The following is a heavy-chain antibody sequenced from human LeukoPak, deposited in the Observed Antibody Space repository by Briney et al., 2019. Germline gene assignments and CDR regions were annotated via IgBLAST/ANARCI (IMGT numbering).Heavy chain of an antibody. J-gene: IGHJ2*01. D-gene: IGHD1-26*01. CDR1: GGSISSSGHY. CDR3: ARRVYSGSYNWYFDL. Sequence: SETLSLTCTVSGGSISSSGHYWGWVRQPPGKGLEWIGNVFYSGSTYYNPSLKSRVTISVDTSNNQFSLKLTSVTAADTAVYYCARRVYSGSYNWYFDLWGRGTLVTVSS. V-gene: IGHV4-39*01. CDR2: VFYSGST.